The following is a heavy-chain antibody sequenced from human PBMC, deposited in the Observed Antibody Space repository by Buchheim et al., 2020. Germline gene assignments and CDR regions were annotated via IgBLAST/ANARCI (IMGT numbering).Heavy chain of an antibody. Sequence: VQAVESGGVLVQPGGSLRLSCSASEFNVTKNYVYWVRQASGKGLEWVSVIFSGGATYYAESVEGRFTISRDEAKNSLFLQMNSLRVEDTAVYYCAGEGQYENSLNYRGQGTL. D-gene: IGHD1/OR15-1a*01. V-gene: IGHV3-66*01. J-gene: IGHJ4*02. CDR3: AGEGQYENSLNY. CDR1: EFNVTKNY. CDR2: IFSGGAT.